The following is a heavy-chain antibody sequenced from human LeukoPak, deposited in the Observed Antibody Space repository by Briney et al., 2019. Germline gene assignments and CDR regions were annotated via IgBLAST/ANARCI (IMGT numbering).Heavy chain of an antibody. V-gene: IGHV3-7*01. CDR2: IKQDGSEE. Sequence: GGSLRLSCAASGFTFSSYWMSWVRQAPGEGLEWVANIKQDGSEEYYVDSVKGRFTVSRDNAKNSLYLQMNSLRAEDTAVYYCARLLYGFNWFDPWGQGTLVTVSS. CDR3: ARLLYGFNWFDP. J-gene: IGHJ5*02. D-gene: IGHD2-2*02. CDR1: GFTFSSYW.